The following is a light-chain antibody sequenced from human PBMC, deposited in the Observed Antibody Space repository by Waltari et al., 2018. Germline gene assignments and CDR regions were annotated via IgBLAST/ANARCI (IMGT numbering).Light chain of an antibody. Sequence: EIVVTQSPATLSLYPGERATLSCRASENVDTDIAWYQQKPGQPPRLLISVASTRATDIPPRFSGSGSGTEFTLSISSLQSEDFAVYYCHQYKNWPPWTFGQGTKVEIK. V-gene: IGKV3-15*01. CDR1: ENVDTD. CDR2: VAS. J-gene: IGKJ1*01. CDR3: HQYKNWPPWT.